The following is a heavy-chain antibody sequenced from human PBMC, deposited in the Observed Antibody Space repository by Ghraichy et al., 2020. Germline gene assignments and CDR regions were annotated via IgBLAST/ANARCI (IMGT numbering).Heavy chain of an antibody. CDR1: GFTFSSYA. CDR2: ISGSGGST. Sequence: GGSLRLSCAASGFTFSSYAMSWVRQAPGKGLEWVSAISGSGGSTYYADSVKGRFTISRDNSKNTLYLQMNSLRAEDTAVYYCAKEMRSSYYYDSSGYVDYWGQGTLVTVSS. CDR3: AKEMRSSYYYDSSGYVDY. V-gene: IGHV3-23*01. D-gene: IGHD3-22*01. J-gene: IGHJ4*02.